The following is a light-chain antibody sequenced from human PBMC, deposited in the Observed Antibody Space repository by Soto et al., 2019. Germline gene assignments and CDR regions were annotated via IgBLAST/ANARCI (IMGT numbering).Light chain of an antibody. J-gene: IGLJ3*02. V-gene: IGLV2-11*01. CDR2: DVN. CDR1: SSDVGAYKY. Sequence: QSALTQPRSVSGSPGQSVTISCTGTSSDVGAYKYVSWYQQYPGKAPQLMIYDVNERPSGVPYRFSGSKSGNTASLTISGLQAEDEADYYCCSYAGTYTWVFGGGTKVTVL. CDR3: CSYAGTYTWV.